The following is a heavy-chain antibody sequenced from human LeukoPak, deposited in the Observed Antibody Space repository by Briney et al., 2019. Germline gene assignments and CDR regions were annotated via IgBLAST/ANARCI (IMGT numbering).Heavy chain of an antibody. J-gene: IGHJ5*02. CDR1: GFTFSSYA. V-gene: IGHV3-23*01. D-gene: IGHD6-6*01. CDR2: ISGSGGST. Sequence: GGSLRLSCAASGFTFSSYAMSWVRQAPGKGLEWVSAISGSGGSTYYADSVKGRFTTSRDNSKNTLYLQMNSLRAKDTAAYYCAKEWKQLGVSRGGFDPWGQGTLVTVSS. CDR3: AKEWKQLGVSRGGFDP.